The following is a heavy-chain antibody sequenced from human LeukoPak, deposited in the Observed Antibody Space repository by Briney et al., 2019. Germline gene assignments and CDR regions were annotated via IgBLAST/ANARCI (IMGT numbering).Heavy chain of an antibody. J-gene: IGHJ6*03. CDR3: ARDPGDYDFWSGYSYYYMDV. CDR2: INPSGGST. D-gene: IGHD3-3*01. Sequence: ASVKVSCKASGYTFTSYYMHWVRQAPGQGLEWMGIINPSGGSTSYARKFQGRVTMTRDTSTSTVYMELSSLRSEDTAVYYCARDPGDYDFWSGYSYYYMDVWGKGTTVTVSS. CDR1: GYTFTSYY. V-gene: IGHV1-46*01.